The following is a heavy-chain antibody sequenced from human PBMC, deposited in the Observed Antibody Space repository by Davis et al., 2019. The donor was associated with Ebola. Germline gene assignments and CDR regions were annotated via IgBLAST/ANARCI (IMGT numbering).Heavy chain of an antibody. V-gene: IGHV1-18*04. CDR1: VYTFTNYG. CDR2: INPHNGNT. CDR3: ARAQFPTTSDH. J-gene: IGHJ4*02. Sequence: SVPVSYLASVYTFTNYGITWVRQAPGQGLEWLGWINPHNGNTNYAQNVQGRVTMTTDTSTSTAYMEVGSLKSDDTAVYYCARAQFPTTSDHWGQGTLVTVSS. D-gene: IGHD1-1*01.